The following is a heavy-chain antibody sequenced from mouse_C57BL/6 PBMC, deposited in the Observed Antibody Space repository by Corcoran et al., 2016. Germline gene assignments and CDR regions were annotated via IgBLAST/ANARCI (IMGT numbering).Heavy chain of an antibody. CDR1: GYSITSGYY. Sequence: DVQLQESGPGLVKPSQSLSLTCSVTGYSITSGYYWNWIRQFPGNKLEWMGYISYDGSNNYNPSLKNRISITRDTSKNQFFLKLNSVTTEDTATYYCARDDYGRMDYWGQGTSVTVSS. CDR3: ARDDYGRMDY. D-gene: IGHD1-1*02. CDR2: ISYDGSN. V-gene: IGHV3-6*01. J-gene: IGHJ4*01.